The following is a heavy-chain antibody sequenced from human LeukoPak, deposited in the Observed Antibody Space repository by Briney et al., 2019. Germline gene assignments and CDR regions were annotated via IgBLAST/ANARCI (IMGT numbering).Heavy chain of an antibody. CDR2: LYYSGST. CDR3: ASDSWGMFYFDY. V-gene: IGHV4-59*01. CDR1: GGSISRYY. D-gene: IGHD3-16*01. J-gene: IGHJ4*02. Sequence: SETLSLTCTVSGGSISRYYWSWIRQPPGKGLEWIGYLYYSGSTSYNPSLKSRVTMSEDTSKNQFSLKMTSVTAADTAVYYCASDSWGMFYFDYWGQGTLVTVSS.